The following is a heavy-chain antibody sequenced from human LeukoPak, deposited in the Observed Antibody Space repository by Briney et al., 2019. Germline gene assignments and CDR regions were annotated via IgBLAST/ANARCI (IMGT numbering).Heavy chain of an antibody. J-gene: IGHJ6*03. CDR3: ARAREVGFWSGYYRVITSNYYYYMDV. CDR1: GYTFTSYD. D-gene: IGHD3-3*01. Sequence: ASVKVSCKASGYTFTSYDINWVRQATGQGLEWMGWMNPNSGNTGYAQKFQGRVTKTRNTSISTAYMELSSLRSEDTAVYYCARAREVGFWSGYYRVITSNYYYYMDVWGKGTTVTVSS. V-gene: IGHV1-8*01. CDR2: MNPNSGNT.